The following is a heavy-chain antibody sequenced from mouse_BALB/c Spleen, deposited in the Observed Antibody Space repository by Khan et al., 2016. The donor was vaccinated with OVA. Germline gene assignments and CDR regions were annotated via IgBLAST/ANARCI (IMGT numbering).Heavy chain of an antibody. CDR2: ITNGGGNT. CDR3: ARIPTFITTALDY. CDR1: GFTFSSNT. J-gene: IGHJ4*01. Sequence: EVKLMESGGGLVQPGGSLKLSCAASGFTFSSNTMSWVRQTPEKRLEWVAYITNGGGNTYYPDTVKGRFTISRDNAKNTLYLQMSSLKSEDTAMYDCARIPTFITTALDYWGQGTSVTVSS. D-gene: IGHD1-2*01. V-gene: IGHV5-12-2*01.